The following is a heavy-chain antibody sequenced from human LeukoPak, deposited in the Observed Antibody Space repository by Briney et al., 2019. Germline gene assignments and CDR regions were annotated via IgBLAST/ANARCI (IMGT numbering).Heavy chain of an antibody. D-gene: IGHD5-18*01. CDR3: AREQLSTGWFDP. CDR1: GGSISRYY. J-gene: IGHJ5*02. Sequence: SETLSLTCTVSGGSISRYYWSWIRQPPGKGLEWIGYIYYSGSTNYNPSLKSRVTISLDTSKNQFSLKLSSVTAADTAVYYCAREQLSTGWFDPWGQGTLVTVSS. CDR2: IYYSGST. V-gene: IGHV4-59*12.